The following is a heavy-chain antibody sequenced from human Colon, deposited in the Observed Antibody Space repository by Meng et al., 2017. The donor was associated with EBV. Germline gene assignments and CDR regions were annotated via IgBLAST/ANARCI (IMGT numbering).Heavy chain of an antibody. Sequence: QVHRLQAGAEVKKPGASVRVSCEASGYTFASYGISWLRQAPGQGLEWMGWFVNNVDTYSAQKFQGRVTMTTDTHTSTAFMELRSLRSDDTAVYYCARGTPGRSYSDYWGQGTLVTVFS. J-gene: IGHJ4*02. D-gene: IGHD3-10*01. CDR1: GYTFASYG. V-gene: IGHV1-18*01. CDR2: FVNNVDT. CDR3: ARGTPGRSYSDY.